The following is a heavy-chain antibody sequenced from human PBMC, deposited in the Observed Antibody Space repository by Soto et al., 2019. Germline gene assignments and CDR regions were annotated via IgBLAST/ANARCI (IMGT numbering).Heavy chain of an antibody. V-gene: IGHV4-4*02. D-gene: IGHD3-3*01. CDR3: ARVLRFLEWLYYGMDV. CDR1: GGSISSSNW. J-gene: IGHJ6*02. Sequence: SETLSLTCAVSGGSISSSNWWSWVRQPPGKGLEWIGEIYHSGSTNYNPSLKSRVTISVDKSKNQFSLKLSSVTAADTAVYYCARVLRFLEWLYYGMDVWGQGTTVTVSS. CDR2: IYHSGST.